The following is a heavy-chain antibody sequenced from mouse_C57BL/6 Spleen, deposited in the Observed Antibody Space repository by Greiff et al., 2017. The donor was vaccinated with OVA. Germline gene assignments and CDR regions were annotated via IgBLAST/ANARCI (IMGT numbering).Heavy chain of an antibody. Sequence: EVQRVESGGGLVKPGGSLKLSCAASGFTFSDYGMHWVRQAPEKGLEWVAYISSGSSTIYYADTVKGRFTISRDNAKNTLFLQMTSLRSEDTAMYYCARPAYSYAMDYWGQGTSVTVSS. CDR3: ARPAYSYAMDY. CDR2: ISSGSSTI. CDR1: GFTFSDYG. V-gene: IGHV5-17*01. D-gene: IGHD2-10*01. J-gene: IGHJ4*01.